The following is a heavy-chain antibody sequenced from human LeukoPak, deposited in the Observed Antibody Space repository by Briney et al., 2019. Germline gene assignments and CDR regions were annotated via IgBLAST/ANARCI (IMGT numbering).Heavy chain of an antibody. D-gene: IGHD5-18*01. V-gene: IGHV3-23*01. Sequence: PGGSLRLSCAASGFTFSSYAMSWVRQAPGKGLEWVSGISGGGGTTFYADSVKGRFTISRDNSKNALYLQMNSLRVEDTAVYYCAHANSEYITVDYWGQGTLVTVSS. CDR3: AHANSEYITVDY. J-gene: IGHJ4*02. CDR2: ISGGGGTT. CDR1: GFTFSSYA.